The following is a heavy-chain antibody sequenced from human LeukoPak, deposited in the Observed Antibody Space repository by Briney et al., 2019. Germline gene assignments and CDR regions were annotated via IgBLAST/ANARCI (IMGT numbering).Heavy chain of an antibody. CDR3: VKDQREAYSSGWSRDFDY. V-gene: IGHV3-66*03. J-gene: IGHJ4*02. CDR1: GFTVSSNY. Sequence: GGSLRLSCAASGFTVSSNYMTWVRQAPGKGLEWVSVVYKNAITYYADTVKGRFTISRDNSKNTLYLQLNSLRAEDTAVYYCVKDQREAYSSGWSRDFDYWGQGTLVTVSS. CDR2: VYKNAIT. D-gene: IGHD6-19*01.